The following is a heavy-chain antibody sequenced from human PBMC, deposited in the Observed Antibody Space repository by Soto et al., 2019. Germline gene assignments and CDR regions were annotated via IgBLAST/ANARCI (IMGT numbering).Heavy chain of an antibody. J-gene: IGHJ4*02. CDR3: ASVVVGATRQTGSDH. V-gene: IGHV4-39*01. D-gene: IGHD2-15*01. CDR1: RGSITIGDYV. Sequence: SETLSLTCTFSRGSITIGDYVWAWIRQPPGKGLEFIGSVHSSGGTYYSPSLKSRASISIDKSKNQFSLKLTSVNAGDTAVYFCASVVVGATRQTGSDHWGQGTLVTVSS. CDR2: VHSSGGT.